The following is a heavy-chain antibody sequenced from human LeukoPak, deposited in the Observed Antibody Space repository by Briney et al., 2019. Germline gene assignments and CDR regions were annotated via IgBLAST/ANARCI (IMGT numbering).Heavy chain of an antibody. CDR3: ARDGCSSSSCQAGGNWFDP. Sequence: GASVKVSWKASGYTFTSYSMHWVRQAPGQGLEWMGIINPSGGSTSYAQKFQGRVTMTRDTSTSTVYMELSSLRSEDTAVYYCARDGCSSSSCQAGGNWFDPWGQGTLVTVSS. D-gene: IGHD2-2*01. CDR2: INPSGGST. J-gene: IGHJ5*02. CDR1: GYTFTSYS. V-gene: IGHV1-46*01.